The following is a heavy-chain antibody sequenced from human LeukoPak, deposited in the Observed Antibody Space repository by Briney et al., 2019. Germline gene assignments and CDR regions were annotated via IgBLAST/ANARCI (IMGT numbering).Heavy chain of an antibody. V-gene: IGHV3-11*03. CDR3: ARRFWYAFDI. Sequence: GGSLRPSCAASGFTFSDYYMSWIRQAPGKGLEWVSYISCSSSYTNYADSVEGRFTISRDNAKNSLYLQMTSLRAEDTAVYYCARRFWYAFDIWGQGTMVTVSS. CDR1: GFTFSDYY. D-gene: IGHD3-3*01. J-gene: IGHJ3*02. CDR2: ISCSSSYT.